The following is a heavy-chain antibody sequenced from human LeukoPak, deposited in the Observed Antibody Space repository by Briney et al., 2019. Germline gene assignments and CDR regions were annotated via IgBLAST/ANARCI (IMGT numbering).Heavy chain of an antibody. D-gene: IGHD3-22*01. J-gene: IGHJ4*02. CDR1: GFTFSNAW. CDR2: IKSKTDGGTT. CDR3: TTDHITTIVVGG. V-gene: IGHV3-15*01. Sequence: SGGSLRLSCAASGFTFSNAWMSWVRQAPGKWLGWVGRIKSKTDGGTTDYAAPVKGRFTISRDDSKNTLYLQMNSLKTEDTAVYYCTTDHITTIVVGGWGQGTLVTVSS.